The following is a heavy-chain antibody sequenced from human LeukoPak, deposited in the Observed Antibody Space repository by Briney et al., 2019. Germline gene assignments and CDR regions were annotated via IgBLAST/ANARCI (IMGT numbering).Heavy chain of an antibody. CDR3: ATALPCGSTSCYAGETNYYYYYMDV. J-gene: IGHJ6*03. D-gene: IGHD2-2*01. CDR1: GYTLTELS. CDR2: FDPEDGET. V-gene: IGHV1-24*01. Sequence: GASVKVSCKVSGYTLTELSMHWVRQAPGKGLEWMGGFDPEDGETIYAQKFQGRVTMTEDTSTDTAYMELSSLRSEDTAVYYCATALPCGSTSCYAGETNYYYYYMDVWGKGTTVTISS.